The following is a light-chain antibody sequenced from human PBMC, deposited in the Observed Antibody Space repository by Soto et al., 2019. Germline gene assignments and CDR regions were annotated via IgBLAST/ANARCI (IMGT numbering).Light chain of an antibody. V-gene: IGKV1-9*01. Sequence: IQLTQSPSSLSASVGDRVSITCRASQDIQSYLAWYQQKRGQAPRLLIYDAFTRASGIPARFNGSGSGTDFTLTISRLQPEDFAIYYCQQRSNCPPLTFGPGTKVDLK. CDR1: QDIQSY. CDR3: QQRSNCPPLT. CDR2: DAF. J-gene: IGKJ3*01.